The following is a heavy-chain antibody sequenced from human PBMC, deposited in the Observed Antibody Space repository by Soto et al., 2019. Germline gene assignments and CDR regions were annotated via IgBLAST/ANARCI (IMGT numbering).Heavy chain of an antibody. CDR1: GFTFSSYA. Sequence: GGSQRLSCAASGFTFSSYAMSWVRQAPGKGLEWVSAISGSGGSTYYADSVKGRFTISRDNSKNTLYLQMNSLRAEDTAVYYCAKEWGIAGTKTPKQNWFDPWGQGTLVTVSS. D-gene: IGHD6-13*01. CDR2: ISGSGGST. J-gene: IGHJ5*02. V-gene: IGHV3-23*01. CDR3: AKEWGIAGTKTPKQNWFDP.